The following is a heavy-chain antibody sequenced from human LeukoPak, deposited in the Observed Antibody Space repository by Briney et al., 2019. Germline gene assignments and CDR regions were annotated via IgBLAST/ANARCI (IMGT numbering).Heavy chain of an antibody. CDR3: AKTRRVVPAAVSDY. CDR2: IRYDGSNK. CDR1: GFTFSSYG. J-gene: IGHJ4*02. V-gene: IGHV3-30*02. Sequence: PGGSLRLSCAASGFTFSSYGMHWVRQAPGKGLEWVAFIRYDGSNKYYADSVKGRFTISRDNSKNTLYLQMNSLRAEDTAVYYCAKTRRVVPAAVSDYWGQGTLVTVSS. D-gene: IGHD2-2*01.